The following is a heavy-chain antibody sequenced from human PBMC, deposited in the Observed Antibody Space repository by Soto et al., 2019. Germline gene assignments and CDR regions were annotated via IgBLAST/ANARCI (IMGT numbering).Heavy chain of an antibody. D-gene: IGHD6-13*01. J-gene: IGHJ4*02. CDR2: ISGSGGST. CDR3: AKDQGSSWYEIDY. V-gene: IGHV3-23*01. CDR1: GFTFSSYA. Sequence: GGSLRLSCAASGFTFSSYAMSWVRQAPGKGLEWVSTISGSGGSTYYADSVKGRFTISRDNSKNTLYLQMNSLRAEDTAVFYCAKDQGSSWYEIDYWGQGTLVTVSS.